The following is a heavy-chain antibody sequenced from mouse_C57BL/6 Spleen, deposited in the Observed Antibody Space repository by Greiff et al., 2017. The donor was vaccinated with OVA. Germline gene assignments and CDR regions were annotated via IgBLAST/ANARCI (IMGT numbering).Heavy chain of an antibody. D-gene: IGHD4-1*01. CDR2: IDPSDSYT. CDR3: ARDWDLGGY. Sequence: QVQLQQPGAELVKPGASVKLSCKASGYTFTSYWMQWVKQRPGQGLEWIGEIDPSDSYTKYNQKFKGKATLTVDTSSSTAYQQLSSLTSEDSAVYYCARDWDLGGYWGQGTTLTVSS. CDR1: GYTFTSYW. J-gene: IGHJ2*01. V-gene: IGHV1-50*01.